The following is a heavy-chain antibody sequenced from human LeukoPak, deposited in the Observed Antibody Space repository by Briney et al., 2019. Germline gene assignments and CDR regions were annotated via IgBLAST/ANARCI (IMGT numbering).Heavy chain of an antibody. CDR1: GFTFSSYG. CDR2: IWYDGSNK. CDR3: VRDSVAVTGTVDY. D-gene: IGHD6-19*01. J-gene: IGHJ4*02. V-gene: IGHV3-33*01. Sequence: GGSLRLSCAASGFTFSSYGMHWVRQAPGKGLEWVAVIWYDGSNKYYADSVKGRFTISRDNSKNTLYLQMNSLRAEDTAVYYCVRDSVAVTGTVDYWGQGTPVTVSS.